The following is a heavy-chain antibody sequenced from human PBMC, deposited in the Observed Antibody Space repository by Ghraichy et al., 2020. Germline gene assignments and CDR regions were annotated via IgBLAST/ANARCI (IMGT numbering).Heavy chain of an antibody. Sequence: ASVKVSCKASGYTFTSYYINWVRQATGQGLEWMGWMNPNSGNTGYAQKFQGRVTMTRNTSISTAYMELSSLRSEDTAVYYCARGPPYCSGGSCYGYYFDYWGQGTLVTVSS. D-gene: IGHD2-15*01. V-gene: IGHV1-8*01. J-gene: IGHJ4*02. CDR3: ARGPPYCSGGSCYGYYFDY. CDR1: GYTFTSYY. CDR2: MNPNSGNT.